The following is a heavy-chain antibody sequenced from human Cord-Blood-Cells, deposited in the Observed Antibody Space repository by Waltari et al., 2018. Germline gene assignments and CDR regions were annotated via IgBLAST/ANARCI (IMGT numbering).Heavy chain of an antibody. J-gene: IGHJ4*02. V-gene: IGHV4-34*01. D-gene: IGHD3-3*01. Sequence: QVQLQQWGAGLLKPSETLSLTCAVYGGSFSGYYWSWIRQPPGKGLEWIGEINHSGSTNYNPSLKSRVTISVDTAKNQFSLKLSSVTAADTAVYYCARAREVVVYWSGYSYYFDYWGQGTLVTVSS. CDR1: GGSFSGYY. CDR2: INHSGST. CDR3: ARAREVVVYWSGYSYYFDY.